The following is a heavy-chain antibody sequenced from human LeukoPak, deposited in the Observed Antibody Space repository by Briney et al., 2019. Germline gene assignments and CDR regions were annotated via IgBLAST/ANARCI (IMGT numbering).Heavy chain of an antibody. CDR2: ISYDGSNK. CDR1: GFTFTRYG. CDR3: ARGYYDFWSVYSDYYYYGMDV. D-gene: IGHD3-3*01. V-gene: IGHV3-30*03. Sequence: GGSLRLSCAASGFTFTRYGMHWVRQAPGKGLEWVAVISYDGSNKYYADSVKGRFTISRDNSKNTLYLQMNSLRAEDTAVYYCARGYYDFWSVYSDYYYYGMDVWGQGTTVTVSS. J-gene: IGHJ6*02.